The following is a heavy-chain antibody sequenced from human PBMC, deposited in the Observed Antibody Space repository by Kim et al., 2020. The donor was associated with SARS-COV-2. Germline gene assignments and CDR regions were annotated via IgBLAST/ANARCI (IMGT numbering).Heavy chain of an antibody. CDR3: VRQDLTGTYFDY. D-gene: IGHD1-7*01. CDR1: GYSFATQW. Sequence: GESLKISCQASGYSFATQWIGWVRLMPGKGLEWMGFIHPVDSDVRYSPSFQGQVTISADRSTRTASLQWSSLMASDSAMYFCVRQDLTGTYFDYWGQGTLVTVSA. J-gene: IGHJ4*02. CDR2: IHPVDSDV. V-gene: IGHV5-51*01.